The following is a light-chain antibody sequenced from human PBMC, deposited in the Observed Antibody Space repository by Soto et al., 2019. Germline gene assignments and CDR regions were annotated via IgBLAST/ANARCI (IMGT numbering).Light chain of an antibody. Sequence: QSALTQPASVSGSHGQSITISCTGTGSDVGGYNYVSWYQQHPGKAPKLMIYDVSNRPSGVSNRFSGSKSGNTASLTISGLQAEDEADYYCSSYTSSSTPGFGGGTKLTVL. V-gene: IGLV2-14*01. CDR2: DVS. CDR1: GSDVGGYNY. CDR3: SSYTSSSTPG. J-gene: IGLJ3*02.